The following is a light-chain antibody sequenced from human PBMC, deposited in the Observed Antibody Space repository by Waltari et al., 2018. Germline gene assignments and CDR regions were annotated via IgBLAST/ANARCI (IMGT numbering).Light chain of an antibody. CDR2: DVS. J-gene: IGLJ2*01. V-gene: IGLV2-14*01. CDR3: SSQSSNDVVL. Sequence: QSALPQPASVSGSPGQSVTIFCAGTSNDVGGYNSVPWYQEYPGQAPRVIIYDVSDRPSGVSDRFSGSKSGNTASLTISGLQAEDEADYYCSSQSSNDVVLFGGGTKLTVL. CDR1: SNDVGGYNS.